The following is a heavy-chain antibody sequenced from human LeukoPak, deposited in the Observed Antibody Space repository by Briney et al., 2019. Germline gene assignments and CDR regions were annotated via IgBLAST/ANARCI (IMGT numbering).Heavy chain of an antibody. CDR3: ARANMVRGVGSFFDRNWFDP. V-gene: IGHV3-30*02. Sequence: GGSLRLSCAASGFTFSTYGIHWVRQAPGKGLEWVAFIRYDGSNKYYADSVKGRFTISKDNSKNTLFLQMNSLRPEDTAVYYCARANMVRGVGSFFDRNWFDPWGQGTLVTVSS. J-gene: IGHJ5*02. CDR1: GFTFSTYG. D-gene: IGHD3-10*01. CDR2: IRYDGSNK.